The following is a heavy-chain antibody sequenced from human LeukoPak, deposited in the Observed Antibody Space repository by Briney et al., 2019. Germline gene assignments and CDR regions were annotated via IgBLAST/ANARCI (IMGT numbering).Heavy chain of an antibody. CDR3: AQEPHDGWFDP. J-gene: IGHJ5*02. Sequence: GSSVTVSRTASGGTFSSYAISWVRQAPGQGLEWMGGIIPIFGTANYAQKFQGRVTITADESTSTAYMELSSLRSEDTAVYYCAQEPHDGWFDPWGQGTLVTVSS. D-gene: IGHD1-1*01. CDR2: IIPIFGTA. V-gene: IGHV1-69*01. CDR1: GGTFSSYA.